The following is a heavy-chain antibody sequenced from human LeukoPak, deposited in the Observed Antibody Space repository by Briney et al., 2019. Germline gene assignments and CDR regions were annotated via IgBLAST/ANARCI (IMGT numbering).Heavy chain of an antibody. CDR1: GFTFSSYS. V-gene: IGHV3-21*01. CDR2: ISSSSSYI. CDR3: ARGTYYYDRFDP. J-gene: IGHJ5*02. Sequence: GGSLRLSCAASGFTFSSYSMNWVRQAPGKGLEWVSSISSSSSYIYYADSVKGRFTISRDNAKNSLYLRMNSLRAEDTAVYYCARGTYYYDRFDPWGQGTLVTVSS. D-gene: IGHD3-22*01.